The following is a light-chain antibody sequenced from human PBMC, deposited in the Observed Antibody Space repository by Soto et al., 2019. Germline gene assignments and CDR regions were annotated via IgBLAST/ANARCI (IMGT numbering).Light chain of an antibody. CDR2: GAS. J-gene: IGKJ2*01. V-gene: IGKV3-20*01. CDR1: QSVSSSY. Sequence: EIVLTQSPGTLSLSPGERATLSCRASQSVSSSYLAWYQQKPGQAPTLLIYGASSRATGIPDRFSGSGSGTDFTLTISRLEPEDFAVYYCQQYGSSPPYTFGQGNKLEIK. CDR3: QQYGSSPPYT.